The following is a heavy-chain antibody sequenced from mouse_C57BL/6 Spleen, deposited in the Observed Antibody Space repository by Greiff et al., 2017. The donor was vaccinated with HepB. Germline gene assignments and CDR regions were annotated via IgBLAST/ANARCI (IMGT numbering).Heavy chain of an antibody. D-gene: IGHD3-1*01. J-gene: IGHJ2*01. Sequence: QVQLQQPGAELVRPGTSVKLSCKASGYTFTSYWMHWVKQRPGQGLEWIGVIDPSDSYTNYNQKFKGKATLTVDTSSSTAYMQLSSLTSEDSAVYYCASRGIRDLYYFDYWGQGTTPTVSS. V-gene: IGHV1-59*01. CDR3: ASRGIRDLYYFDY. CDR2: IDPSDSYT. CDR1: GYTFTSYW.